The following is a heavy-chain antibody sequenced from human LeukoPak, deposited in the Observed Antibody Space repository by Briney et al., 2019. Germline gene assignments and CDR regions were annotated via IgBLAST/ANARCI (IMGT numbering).Heavy chain of an antibody. D-gene: IGHD3-10*01. CDR3: ARVHGSGNYYGVDV. CDR1: GYTFTDYH. V-gene: IGHV1-18*01. Sequence: VASVKVSCKASGYTFTDYHITWVRQAPGQGLEWMGWITVYNGNTNYAQRLQGRVTMTTDTSTNTAYLELRSLRSDDTAVYYCARVHGSGNYYGVDVWGQGTTVTVSS. J-gene: IGHJ6*02. CDR2: ITVYNGNT.